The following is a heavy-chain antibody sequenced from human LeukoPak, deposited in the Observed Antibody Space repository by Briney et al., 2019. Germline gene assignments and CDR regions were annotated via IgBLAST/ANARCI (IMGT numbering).Heavy chain of an antibody. CDR3: ARTPYQRPFDY. CDR2: IHYSGST. CDR1: GGSINNYY. Sequence: PSETLSLTCTVSGGSINNYYWSWIRQPPGKGLEWIGYIHYSGSTNYNPSPKSRVTISVDTSKNQFSLNLSSVTAADTAVYYCARTPYQRPFDYWGQGTLVTVSS. D-gene: IGHD2-2*01. J-gene: IGHJ4*02. V-gene: IGHV4-59*01.